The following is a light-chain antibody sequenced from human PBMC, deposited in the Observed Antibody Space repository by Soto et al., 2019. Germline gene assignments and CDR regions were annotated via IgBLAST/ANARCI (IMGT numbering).Light chain of an antibody. J-gene: IGKJ2*01. Sequence: VVLTQSPATLSLSPGERATLSCRASESVSNFLAWYQQKPGQAPRLLIYDASIRATGIPARFSGRASGTDFTLTISSLEPEDCAVYYCQQRSYWPQTFGQGTKLEIK. CDR3: QQRSYWPQT. CDR2: DAS. CDR1: ESVSNF. V-gene: IGKV3-11*01.